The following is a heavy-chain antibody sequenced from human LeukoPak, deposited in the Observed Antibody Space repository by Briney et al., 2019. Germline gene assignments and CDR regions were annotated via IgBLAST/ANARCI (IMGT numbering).Heavy chain of an antibody. CDR3: ARRVQPYYYDY. CDR1: GGSFSGNY. J-gene: IGHJ4*02. Sequence: SSETLSLTCAVYGGSFSGNYWSWIRQPPGKGLEWIGEINHSGSTNYNPSLKSRVTISVDTSKNQFSLKLSSVTAADTAVYYCARRVQPYYYDYWGQGTLVTVSS. CDR2: INHSGST. D-gene: IGHD1-1*01. V-gene: IGHV4-34*01.